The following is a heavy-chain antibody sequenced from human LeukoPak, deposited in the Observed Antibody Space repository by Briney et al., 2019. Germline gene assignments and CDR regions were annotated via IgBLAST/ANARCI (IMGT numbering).Heavy chain of an antibody. CDR1: GYTFTSYG. D-gene: IGHD1-14*01. J-gene: IGHJ3*02. CDR2: ISAYNGNT. Sequence: ASVKVSCKASGYTFTSYGISWVRQAPGQGLEWMGWISAYNGNTNYAQKLQGRVTMTTDTSTSTAYLELRSLISDDTAVYYCARKTGPLSAFDIWGQGTMLTVSS. CDR3: ARKTGPLSAFDI. V-gene: IGHV1-18*01.